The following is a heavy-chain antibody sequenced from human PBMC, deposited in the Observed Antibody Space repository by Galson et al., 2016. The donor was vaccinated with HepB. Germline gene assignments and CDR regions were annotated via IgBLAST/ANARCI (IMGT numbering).Heavy chain of an antibody. Sequence: SLRLSCAASGFTFSNFAMNWVRQAPGKGLEWVSSIRNSGSNTYYADSVKGRFTISRDNSKNTLFLQMNNLRADDTAVYYCVKDFRSCGGGDCYGWFDPWGQGILVTVFS. J-gene: IGHJ5*02. D-gene: IGHD2-21*02. CDR1: GFTFSNFA. V-gene: IGHV3-23*01. CDR2: IRNSGSNT. CDR3: VKDFRSCGGGDCYGWFDP.